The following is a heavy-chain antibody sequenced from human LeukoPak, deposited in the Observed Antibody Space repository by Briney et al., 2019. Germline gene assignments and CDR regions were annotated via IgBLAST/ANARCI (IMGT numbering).Heavy chain of an antibody. V-gene: IGHV4-59*01. J-gene: IGHJ4*02. CDR3: ARPSRDGYRYTFDY. D-gene: IGHD5-24*01. Sequence: SETRSLTCTVSGGSIGSYYWSWIRQPPGKGLEWIGYIYNSGSTNYSPSLKSRVSTSVDTPKNQFSLRLSSVTAADTAVYYCARPSRDGYRYTFDYSGQGILVTVSS. CDR2: IYNSGST. CDR1: GGSIGSYY.